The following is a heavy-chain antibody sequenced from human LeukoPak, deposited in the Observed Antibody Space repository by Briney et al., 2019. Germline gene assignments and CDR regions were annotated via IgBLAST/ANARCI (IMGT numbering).Heavy chain of an antibody. Sequence: GASVKVSCKVSGYRLSELSMHWVRQAPGKGLEWMGGLDVEDDEPIYAQKFQGRVTMTRDTSISTAYMELSRLRSDDTAVYYCARDPGMGAVRGYYYFYYMDVWGKGTTVTVSS. J-gene: IGHJ6*03. V-gene: IGHV1-24*01. CDR1: GYRLSELS. CDR3: ARDPGMGAVRGYYYFYYMDV. CDR2: LDVEDDEP. D-gene: IGHD1-26*01.